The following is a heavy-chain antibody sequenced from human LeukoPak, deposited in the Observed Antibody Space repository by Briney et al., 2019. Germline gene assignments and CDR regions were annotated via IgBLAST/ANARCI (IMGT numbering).Heavy chain of an antibody. J-gene: IGHJ4*02. CDR1: GFIFSSYV. CDR3: AKLNLGEMAYFDS. Sequence: GGSLRLSCEASGFIFSSYVMGWVRQAPGKGLEWVSSISVGGGDAFTADSVKGRFTITRENSKNTLYLQMMGLRVEDTAIYYCAKLNLGEMAYFDSWGQGILVTVSS. D-gene: IGHD2-21*01. V-gene: IGHV3-23*01. CDR2: ISVGGGDA.